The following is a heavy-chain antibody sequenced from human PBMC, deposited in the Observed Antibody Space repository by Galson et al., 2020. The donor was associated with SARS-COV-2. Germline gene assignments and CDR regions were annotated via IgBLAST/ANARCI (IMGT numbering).Heavy chain of an antibody. J-gene: IGHJ4*02. CDR3: ATSIGQWGLQALDY. V-gene: IGHV3-9*01. Sequence: QTGGSLRLSCAASGFTFDDYAMHWVRQAPGKGLEWVSGISWNSGSIGYADSVKGRFTISRDNAKNSLYLQMNSLRAEDTALYYCATSIGQWGLQALDYWGQGTLVTVSS. CDR2: ISWNSGSI. CDR1: GFTFDDYA. D-gene: IGHD6-19*01.